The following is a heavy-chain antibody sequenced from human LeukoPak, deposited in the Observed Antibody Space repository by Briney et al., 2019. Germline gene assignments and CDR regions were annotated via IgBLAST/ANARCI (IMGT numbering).Heavy chain of an antibody. CDR1: GFTFSTSW. V-gene: IGHV3-7*01. CDR2: IKQDGSET. J-gene: IGHJ4*02. CDR3: AKSLDY. Sequence: PGGSLRLSCAASGFTFSTSWMDWVRQAPGKGLEWVANIKQDGSETYYVDSGKGRFTISRDNAKNSLYLQMDSLRVDDTAIYYCAKSLDYWGQGTLVTVSS.